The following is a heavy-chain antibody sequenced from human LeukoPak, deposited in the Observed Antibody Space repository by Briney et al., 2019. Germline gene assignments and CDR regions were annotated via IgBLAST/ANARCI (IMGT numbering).Heavy chain of an antibody. CDR1: GFTFSSYA. CDR3: AKDGMYQWLVPDY. V-gene: IGHV3-30-3*01. CDR2: ISYDGSNK. J-gene: IGHJ4*02. Sequence: PGGSLRLSCAASGFTFSSYAMHWVRQAPGKGLEWVAVISYDGSNKYYGDSVKGRFTISRDNSKNTLYLQMNSLRTEDTAVYYCAKDGMYQWLVPDYWGQGTLVTVSS. D-gene: IGHD6-19*01.